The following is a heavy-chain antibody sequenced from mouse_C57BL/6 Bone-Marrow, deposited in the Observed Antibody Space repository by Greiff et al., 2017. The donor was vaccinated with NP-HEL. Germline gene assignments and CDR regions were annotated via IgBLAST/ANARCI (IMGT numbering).Heavy chain of an antibody. CDR2: INPNNGGT. CDR3: ARRGNYVHYYAMDY. V-gene: IGHV1-22*01. CDR1: GYTFTDYN. J-gene: IGHJ4*01. Sequence: EVKLVESGPELVKPGASVKMSCKASGYTFTDYNMHWVKQSHGKSLEWIGYINPNNGGTSYNQKFKGKATLTVNKSSSTAYMELRSLTSEDSAVYYCARRGNYVHYYAMDYWGQGTSVTVSS. D-gene: IGHD2-1*01.